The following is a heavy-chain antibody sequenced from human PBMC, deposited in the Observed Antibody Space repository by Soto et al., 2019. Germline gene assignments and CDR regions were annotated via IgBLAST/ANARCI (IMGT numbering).Heavy chain of an antibody. CDR1: GYSFTSYW. D-gene: IGHD3-10*01. CDR3: AGGGVRGVITRTRDYYGMDV. CDR2: IYPGDSDT. Sequence: ESLKISCKGSGYSFTSYWIGWVRQMPGKGLEWMGIIYPGDSDTRYSPSFQGQVTISADKSISTAYLQWSSLKASDTAMYYCAGGGVRGVITRTRDYYGMDVWGQGTTDTVSS. V-gene: IGHV5-51*01. J-gene: IGHJ6*02.